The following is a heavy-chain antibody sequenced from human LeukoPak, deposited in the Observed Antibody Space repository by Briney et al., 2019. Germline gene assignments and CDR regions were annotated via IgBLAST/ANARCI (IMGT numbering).Heavy chain of an antibody. D-gene: IGHD4-11*01. Sequence: ASVNVSCKPSGYSFTHHYIYWLRQAPGQGLEWMGWINPIRGVTHSDQKFQGRIIMTRDTSISEAYMELTRLTSDDTAVFYCAREAKTVMSETYEVDFDYWGQGTLVTVSS. CDR3: AREAKTVMSETYEVDFDY. CDR1: GYSFTHHY. J-gene: IGHJ4*02. CDR2: INPIRGVT. V-gene: IGHV1-2*02.